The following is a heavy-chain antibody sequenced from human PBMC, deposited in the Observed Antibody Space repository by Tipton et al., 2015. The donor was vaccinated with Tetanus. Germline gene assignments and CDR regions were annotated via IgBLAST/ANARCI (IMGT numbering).Heavy chain of an antibody. CDR3: ATVGLVTASVKY. Sequence: TLSLTCTVSGGSISGSPYFWNWIRQHPGKGLEWIGYIYYSGTTHYNPSLKSRVTISLDRSKNQFSLKLTSVTAADTAVYYCATVGLVTASVKYWGQGTLVTVSS. D-gene: IGHD2-21*02. CDR2: IYYSGTT. CDR1: GGSISGSPYF. V-gene: IGHV4-31*03. J-gene: IGHJ4*01.